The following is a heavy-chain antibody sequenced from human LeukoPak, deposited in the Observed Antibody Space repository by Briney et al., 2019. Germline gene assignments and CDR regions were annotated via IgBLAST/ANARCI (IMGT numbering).Heavy chain of an antibody. J-gene: IGHJ4*02. CDR3: ARGGYSSSWYPAGVGY. D-gene: IGHD6-13*01. V-gene: IGHV1-8*02. Sequence: GASVKVSCKASGYTFTGYYMHWVRQATGQGLEWMGWMNPNSGNTGYAQKFQGRVTMTRNTSISTAYMELSSLRSEDTAVYYCARGGYSSSWYPAGVGYWGQGTLVTVSS. CDR1: GYTFTGYY. CDR2: MNPNSGNT.